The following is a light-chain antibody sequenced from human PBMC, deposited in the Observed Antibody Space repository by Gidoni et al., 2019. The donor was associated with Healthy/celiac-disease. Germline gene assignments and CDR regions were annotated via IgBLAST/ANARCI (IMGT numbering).Light chain of an antibody. CDR2: DDS. V-gene: IGLV3-21*02. CDR1: NIGSKS. CDR3: QVWDSSSDHPSRV. J-gene: IGLJ3*02. Sequence: SSVLTQPPSVSVAPGQTARITCGGNNIGSKSVHWYQQQPGQAPVLVVYDDSDRPSGIPERFSGSNSGNTATLTISRVEAGDEADYYCQVWDSSSDHPSRVFGGGTKLTVL.